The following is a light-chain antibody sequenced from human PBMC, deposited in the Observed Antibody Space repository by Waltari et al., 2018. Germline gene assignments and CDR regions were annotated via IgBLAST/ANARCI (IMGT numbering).Light chain of an antibody. CDR1: SSDIGNYAL. Sequence: QSALTQPASMSGSPGQSITVSCTGTSSDIGNYALVSWYQQFPGKAPKLIIYECTERPSGISSRFSGSKSGNTAFLTISGLQAEDEADYHCCSYGGPSSWVFGGGTKLTVL. CDR3: CSYGGPSSWV. CDR2: ECT. J-gene: IGLJ3*02. V-gene: IGLV2-23*01.